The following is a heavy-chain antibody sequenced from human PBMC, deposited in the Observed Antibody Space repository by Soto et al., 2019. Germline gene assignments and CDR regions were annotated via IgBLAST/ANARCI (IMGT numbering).Heavy chain of an antibody. J-gene: IGHJ4*02. CDR3: ASSFTKSRRGGVAFDY. D-gene: IGHD3-3*01. CDR1: GGTISSFG. CDR2: IVPIDGST. Sequence: QVQLVQSGAEVKKPGSSGKVSCTTSGGTISSFGMNWVRQAPGQGLEWMGGIVPIDGSTKYAEKFQGRVTITADASTSTVYMDLSSLRSEDTAVYYCASSFTKSRRGGVAFDYWGQGTLLTVSP. V-gene: IGHV1-69*01.